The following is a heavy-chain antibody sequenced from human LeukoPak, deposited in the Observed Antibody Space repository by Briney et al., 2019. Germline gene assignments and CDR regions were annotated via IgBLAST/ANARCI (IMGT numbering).Heavy chain of an antibody. V-gene: IGHV1-69*05. Sequence: SVKVSCKASGGTFSSYAISWVRQAPGQGLEWMGGIIPIFGTANYAQKFQGRVTITTDESTSTAYTELSSLRSEDTAVYYCARVGPGYYDFWSGYSPSGDVYYYYMDVWGKGTTVTVSS. D-gene: IGHD3-3*01. CDR1: GGTFSSYA. J-gene: IGHJ6*03. CDR3: ARVGPGYYDFWSGYSPSGDVYYYYMDV. CDR2: IIPIFGTA.